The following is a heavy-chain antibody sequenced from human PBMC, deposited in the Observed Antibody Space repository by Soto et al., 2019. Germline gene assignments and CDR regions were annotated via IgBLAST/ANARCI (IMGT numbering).Heavy chain of an antibody. J-gene: IGHJ4*02. V-gene: IGHV4-34*01. CDR1: GGSLSGYY. CDR3: ARALGNYAYYFDY. D-gene: IGHD1-7*01. CDR2: INHSGST. Sequence: SETLSLTCAVYGGSLSGYYWSWIRQPPGKGLEWIGEINHSGSTNYNPSLKSRVTISVDTSKNQFSLKLSSVTAADTAVYYCARALGNYAYYFDYWGQGTLVTVSS.